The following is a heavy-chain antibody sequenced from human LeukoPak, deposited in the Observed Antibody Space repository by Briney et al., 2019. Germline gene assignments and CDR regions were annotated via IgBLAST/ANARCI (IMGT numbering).Heavy chain of an antibody. J-gene: IGHJ5*02. CDR1: GYSISSGYY. D-gene: IGHD3-22*01. V-gene: IGHV4-38-2*02. Sequence: SETLSLTCTVSGYSISSGYYWGWIRQPPGKGLEWIGSIYHSGSTNYNPSLKSRVTISVDTSKNQFSLKLSSVTAADTAVYYCARYLYYDSSGYYYRWFDPWGQGTLVTVSS. CDR3: ARYLYYDSSGYYYRWFDP. CDR2: IYHSGST.